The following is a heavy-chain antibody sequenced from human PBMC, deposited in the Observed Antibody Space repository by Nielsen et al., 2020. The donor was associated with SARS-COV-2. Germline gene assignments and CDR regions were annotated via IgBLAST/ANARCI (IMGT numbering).Heavy chain of an antibody. V-gene: IGHV3-21*05. Sequence: GESLKISCAGSGFTFSNYNMNWVRQAPGKGLEWVSFISTSSGYIHYADSVKGRFTTSRDNAKNSLYLQMKSLRVEDTAIYYCARDHIVAHIDLDYWGHGTLVTVSS. CDR3: ARDHIVAHIDLDY. CDR2: ISTSSGYI. D-gene: IGHD5-12*01. J-gene: IGHJ4*01. CDR1: GFTFSNYN.